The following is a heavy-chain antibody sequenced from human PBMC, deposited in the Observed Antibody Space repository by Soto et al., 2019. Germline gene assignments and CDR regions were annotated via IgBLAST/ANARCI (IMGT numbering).Heavy chain of an antibody. J-gene: IGHJ4*02. D-gene: IGHD3-3*01. CDR2: IYYIGST. CDR3: ARGYYDFWSGYYPRGSPTGTCFDY. Sequence: HSSPLSLTCTFYGGSVSSGSYYWSWIRQPPGKGLEWICYIYYIGSTNYNPSLKSRVTISVDTSKNQFSLKLSSVTAADTAVYYCARGYYDFWSGYYPRGSPTGTCFDYWGQGTLVTVSS. CDR1: GGSVSSGSYY. V-gene: IGHV4-61*01.